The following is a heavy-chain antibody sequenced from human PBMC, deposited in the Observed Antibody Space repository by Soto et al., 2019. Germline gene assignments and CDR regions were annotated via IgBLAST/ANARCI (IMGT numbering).Heavy chain of an antibody. J-gene: IGHJ4*02. CDR1: GFTFSRYG. D-gene: IGHD6-13*01. V-gene: IGHV3-33*01. CDR3: ARDALPEGHIAAVNY. CDR2: IWYEGSNK. Sequence: QVQLVESGGGVVQPGRSLRLSCAASGFTFSRYGMPWVRQAPGKGLERVAVIWYEGSNKYYADSVKGRFTISRDNSKNTLYRQMNSLRAEDTAVYYCARDALPEGHIAAVNYWGQGTLVTVSS.